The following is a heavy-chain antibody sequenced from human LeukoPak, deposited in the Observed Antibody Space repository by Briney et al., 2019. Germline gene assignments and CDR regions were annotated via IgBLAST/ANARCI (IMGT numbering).Heavy chain of an antibody. Sequence: PSETLSLTCTVSGGSISSSSYYWGWIRQPPGKGLEWIGSIYYSGSTNYNPSLKSRVTISVDTSKNQFSLKLSSVTAADTAVYYCARGVKTTVVTPGEYYFDYWGQGTLVTVSS. CDR2: IYYSGST. J-gene: IGHJ4*02. V-gene: IGHV4-39*07. D-gene: IGHD4-23*01. CDR3: ARGVKTTVVTPGEYYFDY. CDR1: GGSISSSSYY.